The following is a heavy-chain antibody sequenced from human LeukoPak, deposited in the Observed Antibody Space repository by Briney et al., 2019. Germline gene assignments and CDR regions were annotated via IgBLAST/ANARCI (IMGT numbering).Heavy chain of an antibody. J-gene: IGHJ6*02. V-gene: IGHV3-66*01. CDR1: GFTVSSNY. CDR3: AGCLHYYYYGMDV. CDR2: IYSGGST. D-gene: IGHD2-15*01. Sequence: PGGSLRLSCAASGFTVSSNYMSWVRQAPGKGLEWVSVIYSGGSTYYADSVKGRFTISRDNSKNTLYLQMNSLRAEDTAVYYCAGCLHYYYYGMDVWGQGTTVTVSS.